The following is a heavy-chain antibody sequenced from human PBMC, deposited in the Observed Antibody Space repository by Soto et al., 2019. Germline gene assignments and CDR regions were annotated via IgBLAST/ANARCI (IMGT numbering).Heavy chain of an antibody. J-gene: IGHJ4*02. Sequence: EVQLVESGGGLVQPGGSLRLSCAASGFTFSTYWMTWDRQAPGKGLEWVANIKEDGSDKYYVDSVKGRFTISRDNGRNSLYLQMNSLRTEDTAVYYCARGPLDYWGQGTLVTVSS. CDR3: ARGPLDY. V-gene: IGHV3-7*01. CDR1: GFTFSTYW. CDR2: IKEDGSDK.